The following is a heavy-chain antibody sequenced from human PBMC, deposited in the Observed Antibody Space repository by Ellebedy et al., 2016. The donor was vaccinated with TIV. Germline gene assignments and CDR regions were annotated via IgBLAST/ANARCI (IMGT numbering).Heavy chain of an antibody. D-gene: IGHD3-10*01. J-gene: IGHJ6*02. CDR2: LSGSGGST. CDR1: GFTFSSYA. Sequence: PGGSLRLSCAASGFTFSSYAMSWVRQAPGKGLEWVSSLSGSGGSTYYADSVKGRFTISSDNSKNTLYLQMNSLRAEDTAVYYCAKRVTMVREVITYYHYAMDVWGQGTTVTVSS. CDR3: AKRVTMVREVITYYHYAMDV. V-gene: IGHV3-23*01.